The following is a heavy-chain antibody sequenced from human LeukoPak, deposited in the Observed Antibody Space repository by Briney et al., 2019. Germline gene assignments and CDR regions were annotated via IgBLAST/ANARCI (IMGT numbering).Heavy chain of an antibody. CDR1: GFSFSSYS. J-gene: IGHJ5*02. Sequence: GGSLRLSCAASGFSFSSYSMSWVRQAPGRGLEWVSAISASGDRTYYADSVKGRFTISRDNSKHTLYLQMNSLRAEDTAVYSCAKNGEVLSWCDPWGQGTLVTVSS. V-gene: IGHV3-23*01. CDR2: ISASGDRT. D-gene: IGHD3-10*01. CDR3: AKNGEVLSWCDP.